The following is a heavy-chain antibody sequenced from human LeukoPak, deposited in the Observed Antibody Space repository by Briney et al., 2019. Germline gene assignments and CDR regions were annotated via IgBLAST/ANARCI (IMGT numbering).Heavy chain of an antibody. CDR2: ISNRGSFT. CDR1: GFTFSNYA. J-gene: IGHJ4*02. V-gene: IGHV3-23*01. CDR3: ARMVRGVITPCDH. Sequence: VQPGGSLSLSCAASGFTFSNYAMSWVRQAPGKGLEWVSAISNRGSFTYFADSAKGRFTISSHNSKNTLFLQMNSLRADDTAVYYCARMVRGVITPCDHWGQGTLVTVSS. D-gene: IGHD3-10*01.